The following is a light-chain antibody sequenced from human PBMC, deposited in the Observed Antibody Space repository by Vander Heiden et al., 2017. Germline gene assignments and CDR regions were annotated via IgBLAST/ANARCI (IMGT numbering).Light chain of an antibody. V-gene: IGLV3-21*02. CDR1: KIGSES. CDR3: QVWDSSSDHYV. J-gene: IGLJ1*01. CDR2: DDS. Sequence: YVLTQPPSVPVAPGQTARITCGGNKIGSESVHWYRQKPGQAPVLVVHDDSNRPSGIPERFSGSNSGNTATLTISRVEAGDEADYYCQVWDSSSDHYVFGTGTKVTVL.